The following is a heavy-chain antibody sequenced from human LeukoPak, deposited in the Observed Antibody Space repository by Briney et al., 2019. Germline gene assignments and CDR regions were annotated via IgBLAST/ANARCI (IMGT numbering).Heavy chain of an antibody. CDR1: GGSISSYY. CDR2: IYTSGST. Sequence: SETLSLTCTVSGGSISSYYWSWIRQPPGKGLEWIGYIYTSGSTNYNPSLKSRVTISVDTSKNQFSLKLSSVTAADTAVYYCARHPSRNLGIVYWGQGTLVTVSS. J-gene: IGHJ4*02. V-gene: IGHV4-4*09. D-gene: IGHD7-27*01. CDR3: ARHPSRNLGIVY.